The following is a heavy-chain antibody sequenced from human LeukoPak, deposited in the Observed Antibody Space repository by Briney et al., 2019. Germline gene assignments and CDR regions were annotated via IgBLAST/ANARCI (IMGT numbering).Heavy chain of an antibody. CDR1: GFTFSSYG. CDR2: IWYDGSNK. CDR3: ARRFRLYGSGGYYFDY. V-gene: IGHV3-33*01. Sequence: GRSLRLSCAASGFTFSSYGMHWVRQAPGKGLEWVAVIWYDGSNKYYADSVKGRFTISRDNSKNTLYLQMNSLRAEDTAVYYCARRFRLYGSGGYYFDYWGQGTLVTVSS. D-gene: IGHD3-10*01. J-gene: IGHJ4*02.